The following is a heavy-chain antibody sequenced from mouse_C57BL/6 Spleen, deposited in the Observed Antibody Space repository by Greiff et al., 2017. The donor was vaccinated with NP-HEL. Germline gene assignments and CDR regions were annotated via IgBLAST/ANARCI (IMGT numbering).Heavy chain of an antibody. J-gene: IGHJ1*03. Sequence: QVQLQQPGAELVKPGASVKLSCKASGYTFTSYWMHWVKQRPGRGLEWIGRIDPNSGGTTYNEKFKSKATLTVGKPSSTAYMQLSSLTSEDSAVYYGARGGDYGWYFDVWGTGTTVTVSS. V-gene: IGHV1-72*01. CDR1: GYTFTSYW. CDR3: ARGGDYGWYFDV. CDR2: IDPNSGGT. D-gene: IGHD2-4*01.